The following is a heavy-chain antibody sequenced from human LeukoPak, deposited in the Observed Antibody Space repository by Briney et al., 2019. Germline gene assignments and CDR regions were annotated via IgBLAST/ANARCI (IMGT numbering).Heavy chain of an antibody. Sequence: SETLSLTCTVSGGSISSSSYYWGWIRQPPGKGLEWIGSIYYSGGTYYNPSLKSRVTISVNTSKNQFSLKLSSVTAADTAVYYCARQKDDYGGNADYWGQGTLVTVSS. D-gene: IGHD4-23*01. V-gene: IGHV4-39*01. J-gene: IGHJ4*02. CDR3: ARQKDDYGGNADY. CDR1: GGSISSSSYY. CDR2: IYYSGGT.